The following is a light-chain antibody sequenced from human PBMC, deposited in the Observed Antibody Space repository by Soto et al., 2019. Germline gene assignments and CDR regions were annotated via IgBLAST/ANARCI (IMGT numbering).Light chain of an antibody. V-gene: IGKV3-20*01. CDR1: QTVRNNY. CDR2: DAS. Sequence: VLTQSPGTLSLSPGERATLSCRASQTVRNNYLAWYQQKPGQAPRLLIYDASSRATGIPDRFSGGGSGTDFTLTISRLEPEDFAVYYCQQYCNLPLTFGGGTKVDIK. J-gene: IGKJ4*01. CDR3: QQYCNLPLT.